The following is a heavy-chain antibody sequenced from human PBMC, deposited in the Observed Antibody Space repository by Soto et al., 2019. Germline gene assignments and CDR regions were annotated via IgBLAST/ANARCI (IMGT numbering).Heavy chain of an antibody. CDR1: GFTFSSYA. D-gene: IGHD1-26*01. Sequence: EVQLLESGGGVVQPGGSLRLSCAASGFTFSSYAMSWVRQAPGKGLEWVSAISGSGGSTYYADSVKGRFTISRDNSKNSLYLQMNSLRAEDTAVYYCARDKAGWEPWVDYWGQGTLVTVSS. J-gene: IGHJ4*02. V-gene: IGHV3-23*01. CDR2: ISGSGGST. CDR3: ARDKAGWEPWVDY.